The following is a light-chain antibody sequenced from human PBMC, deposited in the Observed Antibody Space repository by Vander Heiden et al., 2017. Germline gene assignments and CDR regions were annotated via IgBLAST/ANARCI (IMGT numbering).Light chain of an antibody. CDR2: QDS. J-gene: IGLJ1*01. V-gene: IGLV3-1*01. Sequence: SYALTQPPSVSVSPGQTASITCSGDKFGDKYACWYQQKPGQSPVLVIYQDSKRPSGIPERFSGSNSGNTATLTISGTQAMDEADYYCQAWDSSTAVFGTGTKVTVL. CDR3: QAWDSSTAV. CDR1: KFGDKY.